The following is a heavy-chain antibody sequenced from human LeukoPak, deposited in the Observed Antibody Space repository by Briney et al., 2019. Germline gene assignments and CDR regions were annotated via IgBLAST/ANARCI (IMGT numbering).Heavy chain of an antibody. J-gene: IGHJ4*02. Sequence: SETLSLTCTVSGGSISSGSYYWSWIRQPAGKGLEWIGRIYTSGSTNYNPSLKSRVTMSVDTSKNQFSLELSSVTAADTAVYYCARGRVEMATIDFDYWGQGTLVTVSS. CDR3: ARGRVEMATIDFDY. CDR2: IYTSGST. V-gene: IGHV4-61*02. CDR1: GGSISSGSYY. D-gene: IGHD5-24*01.